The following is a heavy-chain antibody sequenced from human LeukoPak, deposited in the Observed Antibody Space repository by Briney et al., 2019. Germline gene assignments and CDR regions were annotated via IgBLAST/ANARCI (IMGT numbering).Heavy chain of an antibody. Sequence: ASVKVSCKASGYTFTGYYMHWVRQAPGQGLEWMGWINPNSGGTNYAQKFQGRVTMTRDTSISTAYMELGRLRSDDTAVYYCARVGIWRSPVDWFDPWGQGTLVTVSS. CDR1: GYTFTGYY. D-gene: IGHD6-13*01. J-gene: IGHJ5*02. V-gene: IGHV1-2*02. CDR2: INPNSGGT. CDR3: ARVGIWRSPVDWFDP.